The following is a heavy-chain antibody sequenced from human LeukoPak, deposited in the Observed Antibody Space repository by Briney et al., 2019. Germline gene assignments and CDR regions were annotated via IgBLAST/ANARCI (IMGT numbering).Heavy chain of an antibody. J-gene: IGHJ2*01. CDR2: IYYSGST. Sequence: SETLSLTCAVSGGSVSSGSYYWSWIRQPPGKGLEWIGYIYYSGSTNYNPSLKSRVTISVDTSKNQFSLKLSSVTAADTAVYYCARGQGYWYFDLWGRGTLVTVSS. CDR3: ARGQGYWYFDL. V-gene: IGHV4-61*01. CDR1: GGSVSSGSYY.